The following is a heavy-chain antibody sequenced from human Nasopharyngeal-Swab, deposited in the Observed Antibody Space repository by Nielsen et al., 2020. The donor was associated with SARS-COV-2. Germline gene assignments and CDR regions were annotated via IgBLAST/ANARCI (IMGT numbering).Heavy chain of an antibody. Sequence: GESLKISCAASGFPFRNHYMTWVRQPPGKGLEWVANIRQDAREQFYVDSVKGRFTISRDNAKNSVFLQMNSLRAEDTAVYYCARESVVTGTDDAPDLWGRGTMVTVSS. CDR1: GFPFRNHY. J-gene: IGHJ3*01. V-gene: IGHV3-7*04. D-gene: IGHD2-21*02. CDR2: IRQDAREQ. CDR3: ARESVVTGTDDAPDL.